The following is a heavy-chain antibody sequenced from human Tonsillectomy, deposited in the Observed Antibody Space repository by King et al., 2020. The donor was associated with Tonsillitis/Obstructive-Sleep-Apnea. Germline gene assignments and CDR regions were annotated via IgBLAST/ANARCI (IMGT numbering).Heavy chain of an antibody. CDR2: IYPGDSDT. Sequence: QLVQSGAEVKKPGESLKISCKGSGYSFTNYWIGWVRQMPGKGLEWMGIIYPGDSDTIYSPSFQDQVTISADKSISAAYLQWSSLKASETAMYYCARHDVMGGYENSYYLDVWGKATTVTVSS. V-gene: IGHV5-51*01. CDR1: GYSFTNYW. D-gene: IGHD5-12*01. CDR3: ARHDVMGGYENSYYLDV. J-gene: IGHJ6*03.